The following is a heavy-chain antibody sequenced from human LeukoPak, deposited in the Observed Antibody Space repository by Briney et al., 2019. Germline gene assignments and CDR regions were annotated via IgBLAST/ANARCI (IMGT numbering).Heavy chain of an antibody. Sequence: SETLSLTCTVSGGSISSYYWSWIRQPAGKGLEWIGRIYTSGSTNYNPSLKSRVTMSVDTSKNQFSLKLSSVTAADTAVYYCARVIFGGGSYYFDYWGQGTLVTVSS. J-gene: IGHJ4*02. CDR3: ARVIFGGGSYYFDY. D-gene: IGHD3-3*01. CDR1: GGSISSYY. CDR2: IYTSGST. V-gene: IGHV4-4*07.